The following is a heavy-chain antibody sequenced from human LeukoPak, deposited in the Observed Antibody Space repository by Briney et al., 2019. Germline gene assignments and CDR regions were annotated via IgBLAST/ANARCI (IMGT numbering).Heavy chain of an antibody. D-gene: IGHD3-3*01. Sequence: GGSLRLSCAASGFTVSSNYMSWVRQAPGKGLEWVSVIYSGGSTYYADSVKGRFTISRDNSKNTLYLQMNSLRAEDTAVYYCANGVNHYYDFWSGYSTFDYWGQGTLVTVSS. J-gene: IGHJ4*02. V-gene: IGHV3-53*01. CDR1: GFTVSSNY. CDR2: IYSGGST. CDR3: ANGVNHYYDFWSGYSTFDY.